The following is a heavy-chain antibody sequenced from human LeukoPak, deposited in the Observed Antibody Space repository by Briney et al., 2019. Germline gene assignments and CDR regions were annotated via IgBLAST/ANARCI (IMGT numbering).Heavy chain of an antibody. CDR1: GYTFTSYG. Sequence: ASVKVSCKASGYTFTSYGISWVRQAPGQGLEWMGWISAYNGNTNYAQKLQGRVTMTTDTSTSTAYMELRSLRSDDTAVYYCARGGYYYDSSGYYYGAASDYWGQGTLVTVSS. D-gene: IGHD3-22*01. V-gene: IGHV1-18*01. CDR3: ARGGYYYDSSGYYYGAASDY. CDR2: ISAYNGNT. J-gene: IGHJ4*02.